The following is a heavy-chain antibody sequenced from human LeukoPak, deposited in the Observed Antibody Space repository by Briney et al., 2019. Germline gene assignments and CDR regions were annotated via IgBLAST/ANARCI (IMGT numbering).Heavy chain of an antibody. J-gene: IGHJ4*02. Sequence: KSSETLSLTCTVSGGSISSGGYYWSWIRQHPGKGRGWIGYIYYSGSTYYNPSLKSRVTISVDTSKNQFSLKLSSVTAADTAVYYCARDRGYGGKRGGYYFDYWGQGTLVTVSS. CDR3: ARDRGYGGKRGGYYFDY. CDR1: GGSISSGGYY. V-gene: IGHV4-31*03. CDR2: IYYSGST. D-gene: IGHD4-23*01.